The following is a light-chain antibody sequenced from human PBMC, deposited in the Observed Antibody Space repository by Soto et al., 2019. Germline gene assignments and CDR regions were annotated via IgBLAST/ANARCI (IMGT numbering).Light chain of an antibody. CDR2: RNN. CDR1: SSNIGSNY. J-gene: IGLJ3*02. CDR3: AAWDDSLSGRV. Sequence: QSVLTQPPSASGTPGQRVTISCSGSSSNIGSNYVYWYQQLPGTAPKLLIYRNNQRPSGVPDRFSGSKSDTSASLAISGLRSEDEADYYCAAWDDSLSGRVFGGGTKVTVL. V-gene: IGLV1-47*01.